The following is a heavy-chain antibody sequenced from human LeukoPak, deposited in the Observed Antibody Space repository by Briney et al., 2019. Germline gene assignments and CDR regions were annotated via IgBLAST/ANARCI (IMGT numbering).Heavy chain of an antibody. Sequence: PGGSLRLSCAASGFTFSSYTIHWVRQAPGKGLEWVAVISYAGSNKYYADSVKGRFTISRDNSRNTLYLQMDSLRPEDTAVYYCARDRIRGTETTPQYHFDYWGQGTLVTVSS. CDR2: ISYAGSNK. V-gene: IGHV3-30-3*01. J-gene: IGHJ4*02. D-gene: IGHD4-11*01. CDR3: ARDRIRGTETTPQYHFDY. CDR1: GFTFSSYT.